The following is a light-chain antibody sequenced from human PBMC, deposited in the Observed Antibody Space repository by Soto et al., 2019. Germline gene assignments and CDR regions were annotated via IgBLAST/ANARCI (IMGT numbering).Light chain of an antibody. CDR3: QTCGTGYRL. CDR1: SGHSGYD. CDR2: LNSGGTY. V-gene: IGLV4-69*01. Sequence: QLVLTQSPSASASLGASVTLTCTLSSGHSGYDIAWHQQQPEKGPRYLMRLNSGGTYTRGDGIPDRFSGSSSGTERYLTISSLQSEDEADYYCQTCGTGYRLFGGGTKVTVL. J-gene: IGLJ2*01.